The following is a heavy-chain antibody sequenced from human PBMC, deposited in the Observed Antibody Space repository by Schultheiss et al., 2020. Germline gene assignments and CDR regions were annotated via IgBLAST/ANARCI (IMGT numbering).Heavy chain of an antibody. CDR2: IYYSGTT. CDR3: ARRIGAVPAAKKHWFDP. D-gene: IGHD2-2*01. Sequence: SETLSLTCTVSGGSISSGGYYWSWIRQHPGKGLEWIGYIYYSGTTNYNPSLKSRVTISVDTSKNQFSLKLSSVTAADTAVYYCARRIGAVPAAKKHWFDPWGQGTLVTFSS. J-gene: IGHJ5*02. CDR1: GGSISSGGYY. V-gene: IGHV4-31*03.